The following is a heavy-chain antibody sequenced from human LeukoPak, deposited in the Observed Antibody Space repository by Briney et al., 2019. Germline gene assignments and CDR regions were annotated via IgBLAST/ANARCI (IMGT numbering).Heavy chain of an antibody. Sequence: PGRSLRLSCAASGFTFSHYGVHWVRQAPGKGLEWVAVISYDGSNKYFADSVKGRFTISRDNSKNTLYLQMSSLRAEDTALYYCAKRLNPYYGGSGPFDYWGRGTLVTVSS. V-gene: IGHV3-30*18. CDR2: ISYDGSNK. CDR3: AKRLNPYYGGSGPFDY. CDR1: GFTFSHYG. J-gene: IGHJ4*02. D-gene: IGHD3-22*01.